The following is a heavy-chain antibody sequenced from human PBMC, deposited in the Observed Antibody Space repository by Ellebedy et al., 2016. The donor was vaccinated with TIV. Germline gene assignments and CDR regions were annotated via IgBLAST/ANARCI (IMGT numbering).Heavy chain of an antibody. CDR2: IRTSGST. CDR1: GGSVSSGPYY. CDR3: AREGGSYSDYEWDY. V-gene: IGHV4-61*02. J-gene: IGHJ4*02. D-gene: IGHD5-12*01. Sequence: SETLSLTXTVSGGSVSSGPYYWSWIRQPAGKGLEWIGRIRTSGSTNYNPSLQSRATVSIDTSKNQFSLKLTSVIAADTAVYYCAREGGSYSDYEWDYWGQGILVTVSS.